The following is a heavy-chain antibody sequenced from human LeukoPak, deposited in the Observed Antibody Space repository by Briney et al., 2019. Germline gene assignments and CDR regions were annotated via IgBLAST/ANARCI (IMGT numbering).Heavy chain of an antibody. CDR1: GYSISSGYY. D-gene: IGHD6-13*01. CDR3: ARYSSSNTSEYFRH. CDR2: IYHSGST. Sequence: PSETLSLTCTVSGYSISSGYYWGWIRQPPGKGLEWIGSIYHSGSTYYNPSLKSRVTISVDTSKNQFSLKLSSVTAADTAVYYCARYSSSNTSEYFRHWGQGTLVTVSS. V-gene: IGHV4-38-2*02. J-gene: IGHJ1*01.